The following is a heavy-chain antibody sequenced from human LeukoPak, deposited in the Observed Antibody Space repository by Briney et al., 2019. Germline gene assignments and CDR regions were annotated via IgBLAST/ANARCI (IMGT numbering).Heavy chain of an antibody. CDR1: GGTFSSYA. CDR3: ARARQLWFGELLGY. J-gene: IGHJ4*02. D-gene: IGHD3-10*01. CDR2: IIPILGIA. Sequence: SVKVSCKASGGTFSSYAISWVRQAPGQGLEWMGRIIPILGIANYAQKFQGRVTITADKSTSTAYMELSSLRSEDTAVYYCARARQLWFGELLGYWGQGTLVTVSS. V-gene: IGHV1-69*04.